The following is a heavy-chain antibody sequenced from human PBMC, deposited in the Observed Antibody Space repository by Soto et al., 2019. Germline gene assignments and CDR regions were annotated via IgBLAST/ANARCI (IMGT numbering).Heavy chain of an antibody. J-gene: IGHJ4*02. CDR2: IYYSGNT. V-gene: IGHV4-31*03. D-gene: IGHD1-26*01. CDR1: GGSISSGGYY. CDR3: ARDSSGSSPTFDY. Sequence: QVQLQESGPGLVKPLQTLSLTCTVSGGSISSGGYYWRWIRQHPGKGLEWIGYIYYSGNTYYNPSLKSRVTISVDTSKNQFSLKLSSVTAADTAVYYCARDSSGSSPTFDYWGQGTLVTVSS.